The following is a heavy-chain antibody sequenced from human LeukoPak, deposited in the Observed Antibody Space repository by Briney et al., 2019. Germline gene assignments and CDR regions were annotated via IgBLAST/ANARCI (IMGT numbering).Heavy chain of an antibody. J-gene: IGHJ4*02. V-gene: IGHV1-2*02. CDR3: ARGSYDFWTGYDYFDY. D-gene: IGHD3-3*01. Sequence: GASVKVSCKASGYTFIGYYMHWVRQAPGQGLEWMGWINPNSGGTNYAQKSQGRVTMTRDTSISTAYVELSGLTSDDTAVYYCARGSYDFWTGYDYFDYWGQGTLVTVSS. CDR2: INPNSGGT. CDR1: GYTFIGYY.